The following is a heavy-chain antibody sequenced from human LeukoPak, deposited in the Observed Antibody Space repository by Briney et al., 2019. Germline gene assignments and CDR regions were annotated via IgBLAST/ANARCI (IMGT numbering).Heavy chain of an antibody. CDR1: GFTISSYS. D-gene: IGHD3-22*01. V-gene: IGHV3-21*01. Sequence: GGSLRLSCAPSGFTISSYSMNWVRKAPGIGLEWVSSISSSSSYIYYGDSVKGRFTISRRNAKNSLYLQMNSLRAEDTAVYYCARDSPRYYDSSGYPEYCQNWGQGTLVTVSS. CDR2: ISSSSSYI. CDR3: ARDSPRYYDSSGYPEYCQN. J-gene: IGHJ1*01.